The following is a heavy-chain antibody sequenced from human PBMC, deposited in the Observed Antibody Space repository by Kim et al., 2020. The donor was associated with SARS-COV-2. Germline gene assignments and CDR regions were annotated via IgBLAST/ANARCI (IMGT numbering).Heavy chain of an antibody. V-gene: IGHV1-18*04. Sequence: ASVKVSCKASGYTFTSYGISWVRQAPGQGLEWMGWISAYNGNTNYAQKLQGRVTMTTDTSTSTAYMELRSLRSDDTAVYYCARATPIAAARYYYGMDVWGREATVTVAS. CDR3: ARATPIAAARYYYGMDV. CDR2: ISAYNGNT. J-gene: IGHJ6*02. CDR1: GYTFTSYG. D-gene: IGHD6-13*01.